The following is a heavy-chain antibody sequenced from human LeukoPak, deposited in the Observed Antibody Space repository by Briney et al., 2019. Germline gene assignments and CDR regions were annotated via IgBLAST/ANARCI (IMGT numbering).Heavy chain of an antibody. J-gene: IGHJ2*01. CDR1: DVSVTTRDSY. CDR2: AYYSGST. D-gene: IGHD6-19*01. Sequence: SETLSLTCTVSDVSVTTRDSYWGWIRQPPGKGLEWIGSAYYSGSTYFNPSLKSRLSISVDTSKNQFSLRLTSVTAADTAVYYCVRDSPYSSGWYRFFDIWGRGTLVTVT. V-gene: IGHV4-39*07. CDR3: VRDSPYSSGWYRFFDI.